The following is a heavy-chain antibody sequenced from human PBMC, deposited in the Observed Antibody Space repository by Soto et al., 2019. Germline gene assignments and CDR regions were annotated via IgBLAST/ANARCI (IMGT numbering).Heavy chain of an antibody. V-gene: IGHV3-48*02. CDR2: ISSSSSII. CDR1: GFTFSSYS. CDR3: AKGENDAFDI. Sequence: EVQLVESGGNLVQPGGSLRLSCAASGFTFSSYSMNWVRQAPGKGLEWVSYISSSSSIILYADSVTGRFTISRDNAKNSLYLQMNGLRDEDTAVYYCAKGENDAFDIWGQGTMVTVSA. J-gene: IGHJ3*02.